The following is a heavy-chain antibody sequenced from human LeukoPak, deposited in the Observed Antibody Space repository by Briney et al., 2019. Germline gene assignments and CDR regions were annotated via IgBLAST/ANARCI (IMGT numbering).Heavy chain of an antibody. J-gene: IGHJ4*02. CDR3: TRVGYIDEGIDY. CDR2: IKQDSSKK. CDR1: GFPFSSYW. Sequence: GGYLRLSCVASGFPFSSYWMTWVRQAPGKGLEWVANIKQDSSKKSYVDSVKGRFTISRDNAKNSLYLQMNSLRAEDTAIYYCTRVGYIDEGIDYWGQGTLVTVSS. V-gene: IGHV3-7*04. D-gene: IGHD5-24*01.